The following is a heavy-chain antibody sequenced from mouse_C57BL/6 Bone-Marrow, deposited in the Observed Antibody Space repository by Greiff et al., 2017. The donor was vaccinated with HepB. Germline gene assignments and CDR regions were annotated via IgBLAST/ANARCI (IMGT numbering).Heavy chain of an antibody. D-gene: IGHD2-1*01. CDR2: IDPSDSYT. Sequence: VQLQQPGAELVMPGASVKLSCKASGYTFTSYWMHWVKQRPGQGLEWIGEIDPSDSYTNYNQKFKGKSTLTVDKSSSPAYMQLSSLTSEDSAVYYCARYYGTYFDYWGQGTTLTVSS. CDR1: GYTFTSYW. V-gene: IGHV1-69*01. CDR3: ARYYGTYFDY. J-gene: IGHJ2*01.